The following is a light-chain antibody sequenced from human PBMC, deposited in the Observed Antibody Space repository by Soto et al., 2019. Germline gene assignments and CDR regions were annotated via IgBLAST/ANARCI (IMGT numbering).Light chain of an antibody. CDR3: MQTRQTPRS. Sequence: IVMTQSPLSLPVTPGEPASISCRSSQSLLSSHGNNYLDWYLQKPGQSPQLLIFLGSNRASGVPDRFSGSGSGTDFTLKISRVAAEDVGVYYCMQTRQTPRSFGPGTKVEIK. CDR1: QSLLSSHGNNY. J-gene: IGKJ1*01. V-gene: IGKV2-28*01. CDR2: LGS.